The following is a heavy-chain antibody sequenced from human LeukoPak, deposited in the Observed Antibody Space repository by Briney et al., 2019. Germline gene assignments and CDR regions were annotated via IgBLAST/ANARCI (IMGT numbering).Heavy chain of an antibody. CDR1: GFTFSNYA. CDR3: AKDGGGYCNNSSC. D-gene: IGHD2-2*01. Sequence: GGSLRLSCAASGFTFSNYAMSWARQAPGKGLECVSAKSDSGDKTDYADSVRGRHTIYRDNSKDTLYLQMNSLGAADTAVYYCAKDGGGYCNNSSCWGQGTLVTVS. CDR2: KSDSGDKT. J-gene: IGHJ4*02. V-gene: IGHV3-23*01.